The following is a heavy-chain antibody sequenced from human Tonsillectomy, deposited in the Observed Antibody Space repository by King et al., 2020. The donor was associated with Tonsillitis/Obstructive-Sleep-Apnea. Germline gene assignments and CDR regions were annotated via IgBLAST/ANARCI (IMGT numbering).Heavy chain of an antibody. V-gene: IGHV3-7*03. J-gene: IGHJ3*02. D-gene: IGHD5-18*01. CDR3: ARVCNAMVTKIDS. Sequence: VQLVESGGDLVQPGGSLRLSCAASGFTFSSFWMSWVRQAPGKGLEWVANIKRDGSEKYYVDSVKGRFTISRDNAKNSLYLQMNSLRAEDTAVYYCARVCNAMVTKIDSWGQGTMVTVSS. CDR2: IKRDGSEK. CDR1: GFTFSSFW.